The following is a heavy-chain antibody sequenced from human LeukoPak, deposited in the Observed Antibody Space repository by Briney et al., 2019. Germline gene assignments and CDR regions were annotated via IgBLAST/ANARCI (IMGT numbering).Heavy chain of an antibody. J-gene: IGHJ4*02. CDR3: ASGWFGESKFDY. CDR1: GYTFTGYY. Sequence: ASVKASCKASGYTFTGYYMHWVRQAPGQGLEWVGWINPNSGGTNYAQKFQGRVTMTRDTSISTAYMELSRLRSDDTAVYYCASGWFGESKFDYWGQGTLVTVSS. D-gene: IGHD3-10*01. V-gene: IGHV1-2*02. CDR2: INPNSGGT.